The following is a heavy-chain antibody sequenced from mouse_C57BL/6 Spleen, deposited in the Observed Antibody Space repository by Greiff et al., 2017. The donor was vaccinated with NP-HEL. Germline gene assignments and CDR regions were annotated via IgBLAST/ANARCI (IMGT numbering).Heavy chain of an antibody. CDR1: GFNIKDDY. J-gene: IGHJ1*03. D-gene: IGHD1-3*01. Sequence: EVKLMESGAELVRPGASVKLSCTASGFNIKDDYMHWVKQRPEQGLEWIGWIDPENGDTEYASKFQGKATITADTSSNTAYLQLSSLTSEDTAVYYCTTGGKGGYFDVWGTGTTVTVSS. V-gene: IGHV14-4*01. CDR2: IDPENGDT. CDR3: TTGGKGGYFDV.